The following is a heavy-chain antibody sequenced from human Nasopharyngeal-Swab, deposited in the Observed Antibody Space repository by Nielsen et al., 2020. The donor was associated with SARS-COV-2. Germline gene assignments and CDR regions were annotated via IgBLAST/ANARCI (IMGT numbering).Heavy chain of an antibody. CDR3: ARDRRGGYCSSTSCYGNDY. J-gene: IGHJ4*02. CDR2: INAGNGNT. D-gene: IGHD2-2*01. Sequence: WVRQAPGQRLEWMGWINAGNGNTKYSQKFQGRVTITRDTFASTAYMELSSLRSEDTAVYYCARDRRGGYCSSTSCYGNDYWGQGTLVTVSS. V-gene: IGHV1-3*01.